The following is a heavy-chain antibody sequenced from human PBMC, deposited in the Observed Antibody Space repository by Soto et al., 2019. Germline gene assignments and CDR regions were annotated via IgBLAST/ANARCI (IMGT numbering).Heavy chain of an antibody. V-gene: IGHV1-18*01. J-gene: IGHJ5*02. CDR2: ISTYSGST. CDR1: GYTYSKYA. Sequence: ASVTVSCKASGYTYSKYAISWVRQAPGQGLEWMGWISTYSGSTNYAQKLQGRVTMTTDTSTSTAYMELRSLRSDDTAVYYCARGGARDWFDPWGQGTLVTVSS. D-gene: IGHD3-16*01. CDR3: ARGGARDWFDP.